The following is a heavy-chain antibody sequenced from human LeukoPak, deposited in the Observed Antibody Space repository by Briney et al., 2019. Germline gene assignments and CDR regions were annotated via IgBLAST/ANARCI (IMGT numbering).Heavy chain of an antibody. D-gene: IGHD2-2*01. CDR3: ARVGGDCSSSICRYYFDY. V-gene: IGHV4-61*02. CDR2: IYTSGST. Sequence: PSETLSLTCTVSGGSISSGSYYWSWIRQPAGKGLEWIGRIYTSGSTNYNPSLKSRVTMSVDTSKNQFSLKLSSVTAADTAVYYCARVGGDCSSSICRYYFDYWGQGTLVTVSS. CDR1: GGSISSGSYY. J-gene: IGHJ4*02.